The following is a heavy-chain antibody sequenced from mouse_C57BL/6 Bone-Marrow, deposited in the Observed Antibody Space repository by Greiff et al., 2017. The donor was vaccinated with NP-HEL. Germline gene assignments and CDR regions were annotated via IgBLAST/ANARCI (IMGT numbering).Heavy chain of an antibody. CDR2: ILPGSGST. CDR1: GYTFTGYW. V-gene: IGHV1-9*01. J-gene: IGHJ4*01. Sequence: QVQLQQSGAELMKPGASVKLSCKATGYTFTGYWIEWVKQRPGHGLEWIGEILPGSGSTNYNEKFKGKATLTADTSSNTAYMQLSSLTTEDSAIYYGARPACSGSSRYCAVDYWGQGTSVTVSS. D-gene: IGHD1-1*01. CDR3: ARPACSGSSRYCAVDY.